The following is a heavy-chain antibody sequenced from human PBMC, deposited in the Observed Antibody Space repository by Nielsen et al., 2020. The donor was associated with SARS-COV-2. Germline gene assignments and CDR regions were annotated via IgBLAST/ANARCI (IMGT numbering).Heavy chain of an antibody. V-gene: IGHV1-46*01. CDR1: GYTFTSYY. J-gene: IGHJ4*02. CDR3: ERDGARALDY. Sequence: VSVKVSCKASGYTFTSYYMHWVRQAPGQGLEWMGILKPSAGSTTFADKFQGRVTMTRDTSTSTVYMELSSLRPEDTAVYYCERDGARALDYWGQGTLLIVSS. D-gene: IGHD4/OR15-4a*01. CDR2: LKPSAGST.